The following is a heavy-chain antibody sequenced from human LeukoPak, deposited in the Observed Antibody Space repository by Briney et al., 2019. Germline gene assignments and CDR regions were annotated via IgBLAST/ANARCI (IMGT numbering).Heavy chain of an antibody. CDR1: GYTFTSYG. D-gene: IGHD6-13*01. J-gene: IGHJ4*02. CDR3: TRDLPYSSSWESIDY. CDR2: ISAYNGNT. V-gene: IGHV1-18*01. Sequence: ASVKVSCKASGYTFTSYGINWVRQAPGQGLEWMGWISAYNGNTNYAQKLQGRVTMTTDTSTSTAYMELRSLRSDDTAVYYCTRDLPYSSSWESIDYWGQGTLVTVSS.